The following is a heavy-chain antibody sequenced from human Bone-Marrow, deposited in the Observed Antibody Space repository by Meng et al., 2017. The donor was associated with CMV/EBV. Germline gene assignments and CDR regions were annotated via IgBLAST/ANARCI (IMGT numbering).Heavy chain of an antibody. D-gene: IGHD3-10*01. CDR1: GFTFSNAW. Sequence: GGSLRLSCAASGFTFSNAWMSWVRQAPGKGLEWVGRIKSKTDGGTTDYAAPVKGRFTISRDDSKNTLYLQMNSLKTEDTAVYYCTTTGGWFGELRVAYWGQGQLVHVAS. J-gene: IGHJ4*02. V-gene: IGHV3-15*01. CDR3: TTTGGWFGELRVAY. CDR2: IKSKTDGGTT.